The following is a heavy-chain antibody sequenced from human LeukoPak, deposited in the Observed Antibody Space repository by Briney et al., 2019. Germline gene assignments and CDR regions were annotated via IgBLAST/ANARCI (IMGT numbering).Heavy chain of an antibody. Sequence: ASVKVSCKASGYTFTGYYMHWVRQAPGQGLEWMGWINPNSGGTNYAQKFQGRVTMTRDTSISTAYMELSSLRSEDTAVYYCARGGYYDRAFDIWGQGTMVAVSS. D-gene: IGHD3-22*01. CDR3: ARGGYYDRAFDI. V-gene: IGHV1-2*02. CDR1: GYTFTGYY. J-gene: IGHJ3*02. CDR2: INPNSGGT.